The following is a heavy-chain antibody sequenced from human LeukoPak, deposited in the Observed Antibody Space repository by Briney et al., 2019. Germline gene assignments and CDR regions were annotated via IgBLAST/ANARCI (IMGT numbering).Heavy chain of an antibody. Sequence: ASVKVYCKASEDTFSSYAISWVRQAPGQGLKWMGGVIPIFGTANYAQKFQGRVTITADESTSTAYMELSSLRSEDTAVYYCARGDILTGYPSGDDAFDIWGQGTMVTVSS. D-gene: IGHD3-9*01. CDR1: EDTFSSYA. V-gene: IGHV1-69*13. J-gene: IGHJ3*02. CDR3: ARGDILTGYPSGDDAFDI. CDR2: VIPIFGTA.